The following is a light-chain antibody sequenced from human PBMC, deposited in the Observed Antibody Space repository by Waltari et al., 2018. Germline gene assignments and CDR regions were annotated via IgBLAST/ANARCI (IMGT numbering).Light chain of an antibody. V-gene: IGLV2-14*01. J-gene: IGLJ1*01. Sequence: QSALTQPASVSGSPGQSITISCTGTSSDIGSYDYVSWYQQLPGRAPKLLIYEINYRPSGSSHRFSGSKSGNTASLIISGLQPEDEADYYCSSYTTARSLVFGTGTKVTVV. CDR3: SSYTTARSLV. CDR2: EIN. CDR1: SSDIGSYDY.